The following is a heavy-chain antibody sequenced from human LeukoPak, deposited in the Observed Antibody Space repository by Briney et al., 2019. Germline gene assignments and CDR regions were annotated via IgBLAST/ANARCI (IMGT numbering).Heavy chain of an antibody. V-gene: IGHV1-18*01. CDR3: ALSYCSSTSCSSIYYYYYGMDV. J-gene: IGHJ6*02. D-gene: IGHD2-2*01. CDR2: ISAYNGNT. Sequence: ASVKVSCKASGYTFTSYGISWVRQAPGQGLEWMGWISAYNGNTNYAQKLQGRVTMTTDTSTSTAYMELRSLRSDDTAVYYCALSYCSSTSCSSIYYYYYGMDVWGQGTTVTVSS. CDR1: GYTFTSYG.